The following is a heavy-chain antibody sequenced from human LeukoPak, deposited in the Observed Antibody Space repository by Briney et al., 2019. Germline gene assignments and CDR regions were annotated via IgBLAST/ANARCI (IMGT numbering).Heavy chain of an antibody. D-gene: IGHD1-7*01. V-gene: IGHV4-59*11. CDR1: GGFISRHY. CDR3: ARGGDWNYGWFDP. CDR2: IYYSGST. Sequence: SETLSLTCTVSGGFISRHYWSWIRQPPGKGLAWIGYIYYSGSTNYNPSLKSRVTISVDTSKNQFSLKLGSVTAAETAVYYCARGGDWNYGWFDPWGQGTLVTVSS. J-gene: IGHJ5*02.